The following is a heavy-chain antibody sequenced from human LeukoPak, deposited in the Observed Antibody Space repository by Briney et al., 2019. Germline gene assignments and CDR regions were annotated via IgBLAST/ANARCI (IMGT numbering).Heavy chain of an antibody. CDR3: ARSSDWIFEY. CDR2: ISYDGSNK. J-gene: IGHJ4*02. D-gene: IGHD3-9*01. CDR1: GFTFSSYA. Sequence: PGGSLRLSCAASGFTFSSYALHWVRQAPGKGLEWVAVISYDGSNKYYADSVKGRFTISRDNSKNTLYLQMNSLRADDTAVYYCARSSDWIFEYWGQGTLVTVSS. V-gene: IGHV3-30*04.